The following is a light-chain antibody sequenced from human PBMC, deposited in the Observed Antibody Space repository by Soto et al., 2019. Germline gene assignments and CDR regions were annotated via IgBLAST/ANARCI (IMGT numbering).Light chain of an antibody. Sequence: QSVLTQPASVSGSPGQSITISCTGTSSDVGGYNYVSWYQQHPGKAPKLMIYEVRNRPSGVSNRFSGSKSGNTASLTISGLHAEDEADYYCSSYTSSSHYVFGTGTKVTVL. V-gene: IGLV2-14*01. CDR1: SSDVGGYNY. J-gene: IGLJ1*01. CDR3: SSYTSSSHYV. CDR2: EVR.